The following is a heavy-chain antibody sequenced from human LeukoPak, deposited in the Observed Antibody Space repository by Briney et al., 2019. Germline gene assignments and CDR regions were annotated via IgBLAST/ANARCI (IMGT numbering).Heavy chain of an antibody. CDR3: AKDRIERQLLSVSAFDI. CDR1: GFTFSSYG. V-gene: IGHV3-30*02. CDR2: IRYDGSNK. J-gene: IGHJ3*02. Sequence: GGSLRLSCAASGFTFSSYGMHWVRQAPGKGLEWVAFIRYDGSNKYYADSVKGRFTISRDNSKNTLYLQMNSLRAEDTAVYYCAKDRIERQLLSVSAFDIWGQGQWSPSLQ. D-gene: IGHD2-2*01.